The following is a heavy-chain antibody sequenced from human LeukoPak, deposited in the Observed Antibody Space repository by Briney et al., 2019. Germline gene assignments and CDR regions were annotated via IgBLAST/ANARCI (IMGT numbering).Heavy chain of an antibody. Sequence: GASVKVSCKASGYTFTSYGISWVRQAPGQGLGWMGWISAYNGNTNYAQKLQGRVTMTTDTSTSTAYMELRSLRSDDTAVYYCARDLRYCGGDCSHYYYYGMDVWGQGTTVTVPS. CDR3: ARDLRYCGGDCSHYYYYGMDV. CDR1: GYTFTSYG. D-gene: IGHD2-21*02. J-gene: IGHJ6*02. V-gene: IGHV1-18*01. CDR2: ISAYNGNT.